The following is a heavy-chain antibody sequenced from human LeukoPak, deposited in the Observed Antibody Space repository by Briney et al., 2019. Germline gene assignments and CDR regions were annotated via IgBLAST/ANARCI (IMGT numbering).Heavy chain of an antibody. CDR2: IHYSGTT. Sequence: TASETLSLTCTVPGGSISTYYWSWIRQPPGKELEWIGYIHYSGTTNYNPSLKSRVTISADTSKNQFSLKLSSVTAADTAVYYCARGQLWYDAFPFDYWGQGTLVTASS. CDR3: ARGQLWYDAFPFDY. CDR1: GGSISTYY. V-gene: IGHV4-59*01. J-gene: IGHJ4*02. D-gene: IGHD5-18*01.